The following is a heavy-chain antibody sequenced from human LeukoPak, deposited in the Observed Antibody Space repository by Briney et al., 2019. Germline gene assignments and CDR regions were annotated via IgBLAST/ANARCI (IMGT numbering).Heavy chain of an antibody. D-gene: IGHD3-10*01. V-gene: IGHV4-34*01. Sequence: PSETLSLTCAVYGGSFSGYYWSWIRQPPGKGLEWIGEINHSGSTNYNPSLKSRVTISVDTSKNQFSLKLSSVTAADTAVYYCARLSSIVLLWFGTNAFDIWGQGTMVTVSS. J-gene: IGHJ3*02. CDR2: INHSGST. CDR3: ARLSSIVLLWFGTNAFDI. CDR1: GGSFSGYY.